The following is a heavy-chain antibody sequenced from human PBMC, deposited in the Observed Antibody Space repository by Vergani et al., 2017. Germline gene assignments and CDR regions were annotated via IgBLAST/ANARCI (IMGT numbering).Heavy chain of an antibody. D-gene: IGHD6-19*01. V-gene: IGHV3-33*01. CDR1: GFTFSSYG. Sequence: QVQLVESGGGVVQPGRSLRLSCAASGFTFSSYGMHWVRQAPGKGLEWVAVIWYDGSNKYYADSVKGRFTISRDNSKNTLYLQRNSLRAEDTAVYYCARGLCSGWYGTAYYYYYGMDVWGQGTTVTVSS. CDR3: ARGLCSGWYGTAYYYYYGMDV. J-gene: IGHJ6*02. CDR2: IWYDGSNK.